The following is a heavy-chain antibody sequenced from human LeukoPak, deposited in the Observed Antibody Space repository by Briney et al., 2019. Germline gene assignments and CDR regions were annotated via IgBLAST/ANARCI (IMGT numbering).Heavy chain of an antibody. J-gene: IGHJ4*02. CDR3: TREGVIAAAGPFDY. CDR1: GFTFGDYA. Sequence: PGGSLRLSCTASGFTFGDYAMSWFRQAPGKGLEWVGFIRSKAYGGTTEYAASVKGIFTISRDDSKSIAYLQMNSLKTEDTAVYYCTREGVIAAAGPFDYWGQGTLVTVSS. CDR2: IRSKAYGGTT. V-gene: IGHV3-49*03. D-gene: IGHD6-13*01.